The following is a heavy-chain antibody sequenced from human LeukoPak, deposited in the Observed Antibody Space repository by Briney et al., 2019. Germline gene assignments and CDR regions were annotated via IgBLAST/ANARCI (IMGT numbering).Heavy chain of an antibody. CDR2: IFYSGST. Sequence: PSETLSLTCTVSGGSISSYYWSWIRQPPGKVLEWIGYIFYSGSTNYNPSLKSRVTISVDTSRNQFSLKLSSVTAADTAVYYCARDVSGAGTRRAFDIWGQGTMVTVSS. CDR1: GGSISSYY. CDR3: ARDVSGAGTRRAFDI. V-gene: IGHV4-59*01. D-gene: IGHD6-13*01. J-gene: IGHJ3*02.